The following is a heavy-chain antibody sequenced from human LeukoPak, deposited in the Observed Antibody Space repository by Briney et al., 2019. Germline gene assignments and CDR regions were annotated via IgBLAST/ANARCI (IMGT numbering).Heavy chain of an antibody. V-gene: IGHV1-69*04. CDR1: GGTFSSYA. J-gene: IGHJ3*02. D-gene: IGHD2-21*01. CDR2: IIPILGIA. CDR3: ARGHIVVVRSAFDI. Sequence: SVKVSCKASGGTFSSYAISWVRQAPGQGLEWMGRIIPILGIANYAQKFQGRVTITADKSTSTAYMELSSLRSEDTAVYYCARGHIVVVRSAFDIWGPGTMVTVSS.